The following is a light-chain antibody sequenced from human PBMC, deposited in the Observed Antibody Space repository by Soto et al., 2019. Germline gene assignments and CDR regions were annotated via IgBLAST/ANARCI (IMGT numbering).Light chain of an antibody. CDR3: QQYNSYGTWT. CDR1: QSVSSSY. V-gene: IGKV3-20*01. CDR2: GAS. J-gene: IGKJ1*01. Sequence: EIVLTQSPGTLSLSPGERATLSCRASQSVSSSYLAWYQQKPGQAPRLLIYGASSRATGIPDRFSGSGSGTEFTLTISSLQPDDFATYYCQQYNSYGTWTFGQGTKVDIK.